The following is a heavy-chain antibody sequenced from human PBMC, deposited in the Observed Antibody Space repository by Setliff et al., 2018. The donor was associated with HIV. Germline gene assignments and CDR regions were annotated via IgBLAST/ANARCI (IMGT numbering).Heavy chain of an antibody. CDR1: GGPFRGYY. CDR3: ARQGNIVVVTSFDY. CDR2: ITHSGST. V-gene: IGHV4-34*01. J-gene: IGHJ4*02. Sequence: SETLSLTCAVYGGPFRGYYWTWIRQPPGKGLEWIGEITHSGSTNYNPSLETRVTISVDTSKNQFSLRLNSVTAADTAVYYCARQGNIVVVTSFDYWGQGTLVTVSS. D-gene: IGHD2-21*02.